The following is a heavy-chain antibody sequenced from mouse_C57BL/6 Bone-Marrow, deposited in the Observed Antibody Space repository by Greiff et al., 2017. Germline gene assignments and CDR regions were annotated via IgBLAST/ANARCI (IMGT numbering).Heavy chain of an antibody. V-gene: IGHV1-54*01. CDR2: INPGSGGT. CDR1: GSAFTNYL. J-gene: IGHJ3*01. Sequence: QVQLQQSGAELVRPGTSVKVSCKASGSAFTNYLIEWVKQRPGQGLEWIGVINPGSGGTNYNEKFKGKATLTADKSSSTAYMQLSSLTSEDSAVYFCARSRTMVTTRNWFAYWGQGTLVTVSA. CDR3: ARSRTMVTTRNWFAY. D-gene: IGHD2-2*01.